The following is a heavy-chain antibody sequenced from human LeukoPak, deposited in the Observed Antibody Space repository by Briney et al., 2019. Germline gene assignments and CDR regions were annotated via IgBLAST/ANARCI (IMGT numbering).Heavy chain of an antibody. CDR2: IHYSGNT. J-gene: IGHJ4*02. CDR1: GGSISTYN. D-gene: IGHD3-10*01. Sequence: PSETLSLSCSVSGGSISTYNWNSIRQPPGKGLEWIGYIHYSGNTNYNPSLKSRVTISVDTSKNQFSLKLSSVTAADTAVYYCTRGEGYYGSGNFLTRWGQGTLVTISP. CDR3: TRGEGYYGSGNFLTR. V-gene: IGHV4-59*01.